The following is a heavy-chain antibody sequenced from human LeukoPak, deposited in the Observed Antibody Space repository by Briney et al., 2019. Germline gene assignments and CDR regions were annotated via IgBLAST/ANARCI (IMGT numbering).Heavy chain of an antibody. CDR2: INPSGGST. J-gene: IGHJ6*02. V-gene: IGHV1-46*01. Sequence: ASVKVSCKASGYTFTSYYMHWVRQAPGQGLEGMGIINPSGGSTSYAQKFQGRVTMTRNTSTSTLYMELSSLRSEDTAVYYCARSNYYYYGMDVWGQGTTVTVSS. CDR1: GYTFTSYY. CDR3: ARSNYYYYGMDV.